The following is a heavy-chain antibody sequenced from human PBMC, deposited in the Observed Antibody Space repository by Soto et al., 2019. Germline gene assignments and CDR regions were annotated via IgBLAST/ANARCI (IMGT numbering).Heavy chain of an antibody. CDR2: FDPEDGKR. CDR3: ATGRGVDRRLE. J-gene: IGHJ4*02. D-gene: IGHD3-10*01. V-gene: IGHV1-24*01. CDR1: GYTLTELS. Sequence: EASVKVSCKVSGYTLTELSMHWVRQAPGKGLEWMGGFDPEDGKRIYAQKFQGRVTMTEDTSTETSYMELNSLRSEDTAVYYCATGRGVDRRLEWGQGTLVTVSS.